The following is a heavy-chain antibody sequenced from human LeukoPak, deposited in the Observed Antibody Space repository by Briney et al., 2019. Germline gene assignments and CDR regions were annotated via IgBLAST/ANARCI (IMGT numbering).Heavy chain of an antibody. V-gene: IGHV4-61*02. CDR3: ARGVGSSSSNWFDP. Sequence: SETLSLTCTVSGDSISSGTYYWSWIRQPAGKGLEWIGRVYSSGNTNYNPSLKSRVTISIDTSKNQFSLKLSSVTAADTAAYYCARGVGSSSSNWFDPWGQGTPVTVSS. CDR2: VYSSGNT. J-gene: IGHJ5*02. D-gene: IGHD6-6*01. CDR1: GDSISSGTYY.